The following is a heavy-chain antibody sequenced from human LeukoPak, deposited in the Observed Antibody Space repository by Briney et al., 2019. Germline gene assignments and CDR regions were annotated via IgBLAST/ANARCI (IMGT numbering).Heavy chain of an antibody. CDR1: GFTFSSYR. CDR3: ARTFRQWLVGGIDY. V-gene: IGHV3-74*01. Sequence: PGGSLRLSCAASGFTFSSYRMHWVRQAPGKGLVWVSRINSDGSRTIYADSVKGRFTISRDNAKNTLYLQMNSLRAEDTAVYYCARTFRQWLVGGIDYWGQGTLVTVSS. CDR2: INSDGSRT. J-gene: IGHJ4*02. D-gene: IGHD6-19*01.